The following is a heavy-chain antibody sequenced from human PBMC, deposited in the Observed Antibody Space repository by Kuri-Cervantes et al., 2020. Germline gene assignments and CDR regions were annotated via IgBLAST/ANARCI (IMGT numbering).Heavy chain of an antibody. CDR1: GYTFTSYG. Sequence: ASVKVSCKASGYTFTSYGISWVRQAPGQGLEWMGWISAYNGDTNYAQKFQGRVTMTRDTSISTAYMDLSRLRSDDPAVYYCARESLAGSTPFDYWGQGTLVTVSS. V-gene: IGHV1-18*01. CDR3: ARESLAGSTPFDY. J-gene: IGHJ4*02. D-gene: IGHD3-3*02. CDR2: ISAYNGDT.